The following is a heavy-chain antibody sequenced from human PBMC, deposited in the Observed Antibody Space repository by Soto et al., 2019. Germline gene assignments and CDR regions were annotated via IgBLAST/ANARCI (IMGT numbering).Heavy chain of an antibody. J-gene: IGHJ6*02. CDR1: GFTFSSYG. CDR3: AKASTSCYGYYYYGMDV. V-gene: IGHV3-30*18. CDR2: ISYDGSNK. D-gene: IGHD2-2*01. Sequence: PGGSLRLSCAASGFTFSSYGMHWVRQAPGKGLEWVAVISYDGSNKYYADSVKGRFTISRDNSKNTLYLQMNSLRAEDTAVYYCAKASTSCYGYYYYGMDVWGQGTTVTVSS.